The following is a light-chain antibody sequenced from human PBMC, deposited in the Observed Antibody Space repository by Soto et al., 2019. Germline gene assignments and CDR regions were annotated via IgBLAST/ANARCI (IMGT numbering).Light chain of an antibody. J-gene: IGLJ2*01. CDR1: SSNIGSNT. V-gene: IGLV1-44*01. CDR3: AAWDDSLHVV. CDR2: SNN. Sequence: QSVLTQPPSASGTPGQRVTISCSGSSSNIGSNTVNWYQQLPGTAPKLLIYSNNQRPSGVPDRFSGSKSGTSASLAISGLQSEDEADYYCAAWDDSLHVVFGGGTKLTGL.